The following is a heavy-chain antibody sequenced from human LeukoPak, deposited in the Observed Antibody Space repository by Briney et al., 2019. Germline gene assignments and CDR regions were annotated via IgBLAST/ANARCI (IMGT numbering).Heavy chain of an antibody. V-gene: IGHV3-48*02. J-gene: IGHJ4*02. CDR2: ISSSSAI. Sequence: GGSLRLSCAASGFTFSSYSMNWVRRAPGKGLEWVSYISSSSAIYYADSVKGRFTISRDNAKNSLYLQMNGLRDEDTAVYYCARDHKAAAGRDFGYWGQGTLVTVSS. D-gene: IGHD6-13*01. CDR3: ARDHKAAAGRDFGY. CDR1: GFTFSSYS.